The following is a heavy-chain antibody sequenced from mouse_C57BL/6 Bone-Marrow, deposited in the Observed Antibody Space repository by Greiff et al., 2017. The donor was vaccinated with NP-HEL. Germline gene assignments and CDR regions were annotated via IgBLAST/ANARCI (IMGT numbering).Heavy chain of an antibody. D-gene: IGHD1-1*01. CDR1: GFNIKDDY. CDR3: TTSTLYYYGSSYGYFDY. Sequence: VQLQQSGAELVRPGASVKLSCTASGFNIKDDYMHWVKQRPEQGLEWIGWIDPENGDTEYASKFQGKATITADTSSNTAYLQLSSLTSEDTAVYYCTTSTLYYYGSSYGYFDYWGQGTTLTVSS. J-gene: IGHJ2*01. CDR2: IDPENGDT. V-gene: IGHV14-4*01.